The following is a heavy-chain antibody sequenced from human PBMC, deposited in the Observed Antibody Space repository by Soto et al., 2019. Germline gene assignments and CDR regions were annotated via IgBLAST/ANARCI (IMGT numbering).Heavy chain of an antibody. D-gene: IGHD1-20*01. V-gene: IGHV3-48*01. J-gene: IGHJ4*02. CDR1: GFTFSSYS. CDR3: ARDPRTRYNWNFFDY. CDR2: ISSSSSTI. Sequence: PGGSLRLSCAASGFTFSSYSMNWVRQAPGKGLEWVSYISSSSSTIYYADSVKGRFTISRDNAKNSLYLQMNSLRAEDTAVYYCARDPRTRYNWNFFDYWGQGTLVTVS.